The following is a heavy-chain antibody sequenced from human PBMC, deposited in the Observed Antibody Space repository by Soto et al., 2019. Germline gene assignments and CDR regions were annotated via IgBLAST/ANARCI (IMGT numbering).Heavy chain of an antibody. Sequence: QITLKESGPKVVKPPETLTLTCTFSGFSLTTSGVGVGWVRQFPGKAPEWLALLYWDDDKRYSTSLKSRLTITKDTSKNQVVLTMANVDPADTATYYCAHRVLRTVFGLVTTTAIYFDFWGQGTPVVVSS. V-gene: IGHV2-5*02. D-gene: IGHD3-3*01. CDR2: LYWDDDK. J-gene: IGHJ4*02. CDR1: GFSLTTSGVG. CDR3: AHRVLRTVFGLVTTTAIYFDF.